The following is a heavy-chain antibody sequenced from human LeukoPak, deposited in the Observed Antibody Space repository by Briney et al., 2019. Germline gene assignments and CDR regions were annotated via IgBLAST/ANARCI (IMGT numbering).Heavy chain of an antibody. CDR2: INWNSDSI. V-gene: IGHV3-9*01. J-gene: IGHJ6*03. Sequence: GGSLRLSCAVSGFTFDDYAMHWVRQVPGKGLEWVSGINWNSDSIGYADSVKGRFTISRDNSKNTLYLQMNSLRAEDTAVYYCAKVHYYDSSGYRDYYYYMDVWGKGTTVTVSS. D-gene: IGHD3-22*01. CDR1: GFTFDDYA. CDR3: AKVHYYDSSGYRDYYYYMDV.